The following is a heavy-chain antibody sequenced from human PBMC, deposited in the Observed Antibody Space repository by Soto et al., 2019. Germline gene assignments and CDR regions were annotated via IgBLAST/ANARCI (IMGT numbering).Heavy chain of an antibody. Sequence: SVKVSCKASGGTFSSYTISWVRQAPGQGLEWMGGIIPIFGTANYAQKFQGRVTITADESTSTAYMELSSLRSEDTAVYYCARDINWTYLGMNYYHYRMAVCRQGTTVTVSS. CDR1: GGTFSSYT. J-gene: IGHJ6*01. CDR3: ARDINWTYLGMNYYHYRMAV. D-gene: IGHD1-7*01. CDR2: IIPIFGTA. V-gene: IGHV1-69*13.